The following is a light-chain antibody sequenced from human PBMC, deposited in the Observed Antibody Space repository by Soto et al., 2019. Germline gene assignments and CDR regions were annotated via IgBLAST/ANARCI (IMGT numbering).Light chain of an antibody. V-gene: IGKV1-39*01. CDR3: QQSYSTPWT. CDR1: QSISSY. CDR2: AAS. J-gene: IGKJ1*01. Sequence: DIQMTQSPSSLSASVGDRVTITCRASQSISSYLNWYQQKPGKALKLLIYAASSLQGGVPSRFSGSGSGTDFTLTISSLQPEDFATYYWQQSYSTPWTFGQGTKVEIK.